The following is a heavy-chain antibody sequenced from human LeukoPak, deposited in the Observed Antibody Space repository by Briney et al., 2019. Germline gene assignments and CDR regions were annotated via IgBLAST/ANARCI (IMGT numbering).Heavy chain of an antibody. CDR3: ARESISGHRDFDY. CDR2: ISSGSRTI. D-gene: IGHD1-26*01. J-gene: IGHJ4*02. V-gene: IGHV3-48*01. CDR1: GFTFSSYS. Sequence: GGSLRLSCAASGFTFSSYSMNWLRQAPGKGLEWLSYISSGSRTIYYADVVKGRFTVSRDNAKSSLYLQMNSLRAEDTAVYYCARESISGHRDFDYWGQGALVTVSS.